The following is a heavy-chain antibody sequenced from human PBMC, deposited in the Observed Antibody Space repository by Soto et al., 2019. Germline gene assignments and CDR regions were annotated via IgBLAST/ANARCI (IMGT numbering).Heavy chain of an antibody. D-gene: IGHD7-27*01. CDR3: ARGARRGLGSGNYFDY. CDR2: ISSSSSTI. Sequence: GGSLRLSCAASGFTFSSYSMNWVRQAPGKGLEWVSYISSSSSTIYYADSVKGRFTISRDNAKNSLYLQMNSLRDEDTAVYYCARGARRGLGSGNYFDYWGQGTLVTVSS. CDR1: GFTFSSYS. V-gene: IGHV3-48*02. J-gene: IGHJ4*02.